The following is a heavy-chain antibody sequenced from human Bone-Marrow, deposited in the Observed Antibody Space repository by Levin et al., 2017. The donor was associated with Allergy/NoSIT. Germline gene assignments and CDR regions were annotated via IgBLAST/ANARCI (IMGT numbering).Heavy chain of an antibody. CDR3: TRDQGYIAATFDY. CDR1: GFTFNTYS. Sequence: GESLKISCAASGFTFNTYSMNWVRQAPGKGLEWVSSISSSNRYMYYSDSVKGRFTISRDNAKNSLSLQMNSLRAEDTAVYYCTRDQGYIAATFDYWGEGTLVTVSS. D-gene: IGHD6-6*01. V-gene: IGHV3-21*01. J-gene: IGHJ4*02. CDR2: ISSSNRYM.